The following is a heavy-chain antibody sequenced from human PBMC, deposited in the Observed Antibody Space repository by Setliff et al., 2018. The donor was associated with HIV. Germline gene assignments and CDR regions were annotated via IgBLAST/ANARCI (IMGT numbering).Heavy chain of an antibody. V-gene: IGHV1-46*01. CDR1: GYTFTSYY. D-gene: IGHD5-12*01. J-gene: IGHJ4*02. CDR2: INPSGGST. CDR3: ARVGDGYNSFDY. Sequence: GASVKVSCKASGYTFTSYYMHWVRQAPGQGLEWMGIINPSGGSTSYAQKFQGRVTITADESTSTAYMELSSLRSEDTAVYYCARVGDGYNSFDYWGQGTLVTVSS.